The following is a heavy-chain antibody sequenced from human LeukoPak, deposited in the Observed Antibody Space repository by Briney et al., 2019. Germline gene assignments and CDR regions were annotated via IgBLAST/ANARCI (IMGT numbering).Heavy chain of an antibody. CDR1: GYSISSAYY. D-gene: IGHD3-10*01. CDR3: ARDRGVRGEMDF. J-gene: IGHJ4*02. Sequence: SETQSLTCAVSGYSISSAYYWGWIRQPPGKGLEWIGSILHSGSTYYNPSLKSRVTISVDTSKNHFSLKLTSVTAADTAVYYCARDRGVRGEMDFWGQGTLVTVSS. CDR2: ILHSGST. V-gene: IGHV4-38-2*02.